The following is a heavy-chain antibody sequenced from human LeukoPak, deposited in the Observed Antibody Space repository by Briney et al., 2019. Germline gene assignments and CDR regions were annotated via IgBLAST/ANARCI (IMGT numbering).Heavy chain of an antibody. CDR2: ISSSGSTI. D-gene: IGHD6-13*01. J-gene: IGHJ5*02. CDR1: GFTFSDYY. V-gene: IGHV3-11*04. CDR3: ARDAGTSSNWYDP. Sequence: PGGSLRLSCAASGFTFSDYYMSWIRQAPGKGLEWVSYISSSGSTIYYADSVRGRFTISRDNTKNSLFLQMNSLRAEDTAIYYCARDAGTSSNWYDPWGQGTLVTVSS.